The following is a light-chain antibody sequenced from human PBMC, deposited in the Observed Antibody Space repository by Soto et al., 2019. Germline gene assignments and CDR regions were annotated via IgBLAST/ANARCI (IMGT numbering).Light chain of an antibody. J-gene: IGLJ1*01. Sequence: QSALTQPASVSGSPGQSTTISCTGTSSDVGNYNLVSWYQQHPGKAPKLMIYEGSKRPSGVSNRFSASKSGNTASLTISGLQAEDEADYYCCSYAGSSTYYVFGTGTKVTVL. V-gene: IGLV2-23*01. CDR3: CSYAGSSTYYV. CDR1: SSDVGNYNL. CDR2: EGS.